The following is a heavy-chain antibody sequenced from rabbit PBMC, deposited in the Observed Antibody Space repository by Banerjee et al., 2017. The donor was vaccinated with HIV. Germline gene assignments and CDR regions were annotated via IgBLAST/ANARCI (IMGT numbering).Heavy chain of an antibody. CDR3: ARGDSGYGVNFNL. D-gene: IGHD1-1*01. CDR1: GLDFSTSAY. J-gene: IGHJ4*01. CDR2: IYGGSYLDT. V-gene: IGHV1S40*01. Sequence: QSLEESGGELVKPGASLTLTCTASGLDFSTSAYMCWVRQAPGKGLEWIACIYGGSYLDTWYASWAKGRFTISKTSSTTVTLQMTSLTAADTATYFCARGDSGYGVNFNLWGQGTLVTVS.